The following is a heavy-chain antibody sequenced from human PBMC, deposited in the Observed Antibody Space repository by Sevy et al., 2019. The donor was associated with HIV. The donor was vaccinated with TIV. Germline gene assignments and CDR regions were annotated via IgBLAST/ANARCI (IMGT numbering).Heavy chain of an antibody. V-gene: IGHV3-30*04. CDR1: TFTFGHYA. J-gene: IGHJ4*02. CDR2: ISYEGSNE. D-gene: IGHD2-2*01. CDR3: ARDWGTPPTAILYYFDF. Sequence: GSLRLSCAASTFTFGHYAMHWVRQAPGMGLQWVAGISYEGSNEYYTDSVKGRFTISRDNSKNTLNLEMNNLRVEDTALYYCARDWGTPPTAILYYFDFWGQGIPVTVSS.